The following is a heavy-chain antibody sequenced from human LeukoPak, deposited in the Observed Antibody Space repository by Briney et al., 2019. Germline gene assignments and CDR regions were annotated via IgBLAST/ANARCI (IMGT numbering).Heavy chain of an antibody. D-gene: IGHD3-3*01. Sequence: KPSETLSPTCTVSGGSISSSSYYWGWIPPPPGKGLGWIGGIYYSGSTYYNPSLRSRLTISVDTSKNQFSLRLSSVTAADTAVYYCARLSDFWSGYSYAPDYWGQGTLVTVSS. V-gene: IGHV4-39*01. CDR2: IYYSGST. CDR1: GGSISSSSYY. J-gene: IGHJ4*02. CDR3: ARLSDFWSGYSYAPDY.